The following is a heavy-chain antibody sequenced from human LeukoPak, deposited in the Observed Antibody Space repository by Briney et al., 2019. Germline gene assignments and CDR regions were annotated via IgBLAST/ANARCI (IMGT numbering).Heavy chain of an antibody. Sequence: SETLSLTCTVSGYSITRGSYWGWIRQPPGKGLEWIANIYHSGSTYYNPSLKSRVTISVDTSKNQFSLKLSSATAADTAIYYCARVHVNSGYYFGDAFDIWGQGTMVTVSS. J-gene: IGHJ3*02. D-gene: IGHD3-22*01. V-gene: IGHV4-38-2*02. CDR2: IYHSGST. CDR1: GYSITRGSY. CDR3: ARVHVNSGYYFGDAFDI.